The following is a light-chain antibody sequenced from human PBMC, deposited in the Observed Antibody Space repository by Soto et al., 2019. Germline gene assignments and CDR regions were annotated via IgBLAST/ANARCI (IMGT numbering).Light chain of an antibody. CDR2: DAS. CDR1: QSVSSN. CDR3: QQYGRSPWT. J-gene: IGKJ1*01. Sequence: EIVMTPSPATLSVSPGERATLSCRASQSVSSNLAWYQQKPGQAPRLLIYDASSRATGIPDRFSGSGSGTDFTLTISRLEPEDFAVYYCQQYGRSPWTFGQGTKVDIK. V-gene: IGKV3-20*01.